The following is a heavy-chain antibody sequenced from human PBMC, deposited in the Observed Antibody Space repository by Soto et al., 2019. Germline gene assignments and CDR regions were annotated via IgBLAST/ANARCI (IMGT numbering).Heavy chain of an antibody. V-gene: IGHV4-34*01. CDR1: GGSFSGYY. D-gene: IGHD2-2*01. CDR3: ARALPVSRYCISIDCPRSGMDV. J-gene: IGHJ6*02. CDR2: INHSGST. Sequence: PSETLSLTCAVYGGSFSGYYWSWVRQPPGKGLEWIAEINHSGSTNSNPSLKSRVTISVDTSKNYFSLKLSFVTAADTAVYYCARALPVSRYCISIDCPRSGMDVWGQGTTVTVSS.